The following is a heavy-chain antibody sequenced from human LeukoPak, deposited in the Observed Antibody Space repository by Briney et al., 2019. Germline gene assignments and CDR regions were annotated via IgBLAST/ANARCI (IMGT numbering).Heavy chain of an antibody. J-gene: IGHJ4*02. CDR1: GFTFSSYA. D-gene: IGHD5-18*01. V-gene: IGHV3-23*01. Sequence: ESGGSLRLSCAASGFTFSSYAMSWVRQAPGKGLEWVSAISGSGGSTYYADSVKGRFTISRDNSKNTLYLQMNSLRAEDTAVYYCANIGILLWSSFDYWGQGTLVTVSS. CDR3: ANIGILLWSSFDY. CDR2: ISGSGGST.